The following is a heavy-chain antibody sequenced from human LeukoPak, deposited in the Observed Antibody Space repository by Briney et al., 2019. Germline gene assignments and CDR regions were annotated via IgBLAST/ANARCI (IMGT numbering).Heavy chain of an antibody. CDR3: IYGGNL. D-gene: IGHD4-23*01. Sequence: GGSPRLSCAASGFTASRNYMSWVRQAPGKGLEWVSVIYSDGSTNYADSVKGRFTISRDNSKNTLYLQMNSLRAEDTAVYYCIYGGNLWGQGTLVTVSS. V-gene: IGHV3-66*01. CDR2: IYSDGST. CDR1: GFTASRNY. J-gene: IGHJ5*02.